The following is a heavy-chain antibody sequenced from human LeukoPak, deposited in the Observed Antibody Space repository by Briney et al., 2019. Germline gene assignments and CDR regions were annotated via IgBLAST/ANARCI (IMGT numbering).Heavy chain of an antibody. V-gene: IGHV6-1*01. D-gene: IGHD2-2*02. CDR1: GDSVSSNSAA. J-gene: IGHJ3*02. Sequence: SQTLSLTCAISGDSVSSNSAAWNWIRQSPSRGLEWLGRTYYRSKWYNDYAVSVKSRITINPDTSKNQFSLQLNSVTPEDTAVYYCAREAWGLNCSSTSCYRGFAFDIWGQGTMVTVSP. CDR3: AREAWGLNCSSTSCYRGFAFDI. CDR2: TYYRSKWYN.